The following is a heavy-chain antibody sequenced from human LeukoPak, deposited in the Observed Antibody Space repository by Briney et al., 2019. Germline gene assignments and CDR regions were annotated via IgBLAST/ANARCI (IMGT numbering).Heavy chain of an antibody. Sequence: GGSLRLSCAASGFTVSNNHMSWVRQAPGKGLEWVSVLYSGGGTYYADSVKGRFTISRDNSKSTLYLQMNSLRAEDTAVYYCARDLGFALGGYWGQGTLVTVSS. J-gene: IGHJ4*02. CDR1: GFTVSNNH. CDR2: LYSGGGT. CDR3: ARDLGFALGGY. V-gene: IGHV3-66*01.